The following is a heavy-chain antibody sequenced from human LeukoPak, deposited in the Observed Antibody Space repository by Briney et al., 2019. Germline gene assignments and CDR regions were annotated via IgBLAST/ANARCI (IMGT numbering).Heavy chain of an antibody. J-gene: IGHJ4*02. CDR1: GGSFSGYY. V-gene: IGHV4-34*01. Sequence: SETLSLTCAVYGGSFSGYYWSWIRQPPGKGLEWIGEINHSGSTNYNPSLKSRVTISVDTSKNQFSLKLSSVTAADTAVYYCARVGYCSSTSCYPYYFDYWGQGTLVTVSS. CDR2: INHSGST. CDR3: ARVGYCSSTSCYPYYFDY. D-gene: IGHD2-2*01.